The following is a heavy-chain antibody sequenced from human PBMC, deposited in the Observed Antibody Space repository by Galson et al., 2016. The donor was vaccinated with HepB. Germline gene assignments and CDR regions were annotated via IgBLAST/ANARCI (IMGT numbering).Heavy chain of an antibody. J-gene: IGHJ4*02. CDR1: GITFSRHV. D-gene: IGHD2-2*01. CDR2: IWYDGSKK. V-gene: IGHV3-33*01. Sequence: SLRLSCAASGITFSRHVMHWVRQAPGKGLEWVAFIWYDGSKKYNGTSVEGRFTISRDNSKNTLYLQMNSLRVEDTAVYYCARGTETSWYGQFDYWGQGTLVTVSS. CDR3: ARGTETSWYGQFDY.